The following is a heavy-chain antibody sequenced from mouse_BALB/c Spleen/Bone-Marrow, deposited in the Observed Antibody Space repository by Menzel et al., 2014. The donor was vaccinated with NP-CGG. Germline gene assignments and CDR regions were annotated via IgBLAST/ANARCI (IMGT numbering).Heavy chain of an antibody. CDR2: ITPYNDDT. D-gene: IGHD1-1*01. V-gene: IGHV1-14*01. Sequence: EVQLQQSGPELVKPGASVKMSCKASGYTFXSYLIHWVKQKPGQGLEWIGYITPYNDDTKYNEKFKGKATLTSDKSSSTAYMERSRLTSEDSAVYDCARWGRTPYFDYWGQGTTRTVSS. CDR1: GYTFXSYL. CDR3: ARWGRTPYFDY. J-gene: IGHJ2*01.